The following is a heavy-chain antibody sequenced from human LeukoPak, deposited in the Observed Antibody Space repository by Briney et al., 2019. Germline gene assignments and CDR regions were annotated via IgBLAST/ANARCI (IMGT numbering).Heavy chain of an antibody. J-gene: IGHJ6*03. V-gene: IGHV1-2*02. D-gene: IGHD6-6*01. Sequence: VASVKVSCKASGYTFTGYYMHWVRQAPGQGLEWMGWINPNSGATKYAQEFQGRVTMTRDTSISTAYMELSRLRSDDTAVYYCARDPEAARPYYYYYMDVWGKGTTVTVSS. CDR2: INPNSGAT. CDR1: GYTFTGYY. CDR3: ARDPEAARPYYYYYMDV.